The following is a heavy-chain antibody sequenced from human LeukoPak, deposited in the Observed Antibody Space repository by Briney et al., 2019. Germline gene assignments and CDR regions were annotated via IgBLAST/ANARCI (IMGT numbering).Heavy chain of an antibody. D-gene: IGHD1-26*01. Sequence: ASVKVSCKVSGYTLTELSMHWVRQAPGKGLEWMGGFDPEDGETIYAQKFQGRVTMTTDTSTSTAYMELRSLRSDDTAVYYCARDGRMAPKNAFDIWGQGTMVTVSS. V-gene: IGHV1-24*01. CDR3: ARDGRMAPKNAFDI. J-gene: IGHJ3*02. CDR2: FDPEDGET. CDR1: GYTLTELS.